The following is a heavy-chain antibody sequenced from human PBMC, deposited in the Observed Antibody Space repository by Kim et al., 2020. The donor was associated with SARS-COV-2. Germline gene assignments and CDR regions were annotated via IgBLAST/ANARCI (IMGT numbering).Heavy chain of an antibody. J-gene: IGHJ6*02. V-gene: IGHV1-58*01. CDR2: IVVGSGNT. D-gene: IGHD2-8*01. Sequence: VKVSCKASGFTFSNSAVQWVRQARGQRLEWIGWIVVGSGNTNYAQKFQERVTITRDMSRSTAYMELSSLRFEDTAVYYCAAGPIYINYGMDVWGQGTT. CDR1: GFTFSNSA. CDR3: AAGPIYINYGMDV.